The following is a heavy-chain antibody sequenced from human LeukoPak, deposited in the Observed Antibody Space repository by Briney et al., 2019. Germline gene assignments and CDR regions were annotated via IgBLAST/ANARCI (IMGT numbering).Heavy chain of an antibody. CDR3: AKDSGSSFDY. CDR1: GFNFGRFW. V-gene: IGHV3-7*03. Sequence: GGSLRLSCATSGFNFGRFWMSWVRQAPGKGLEWVANINQDGGETYYVGSVKGRFTISRDNPKNSLYLQMNSLRAEDTAVYYCAKDSGSSFDYWGQGTLSPSPQ. CDR2: INQDGGET. J-gene: IGHJ4*02. D-gene: IGHD1-26*01.